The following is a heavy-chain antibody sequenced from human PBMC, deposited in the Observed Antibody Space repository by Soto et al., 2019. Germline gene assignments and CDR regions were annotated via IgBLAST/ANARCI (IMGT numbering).Heavy chain of an antibody. V-gene: IGHV2-5*02. CDR2: IYWDDNK. J-gene: IGHJ4*02. CDR3: AHRRGFGELSY. D-gene: IGHD3-10*01. CDR1: GFSLSTSGVG. Sequence: QITLKESGPTLVKPTQTLTLTCTFSGFSLSTSGVGVGWIRQPPGKALEWLGIIYWDDNKLYSASLKSRLTIIKDTSKNQVVLTMTNTDAVDTATYYCAHRRGFGELSYWGQGTLVTVSS.